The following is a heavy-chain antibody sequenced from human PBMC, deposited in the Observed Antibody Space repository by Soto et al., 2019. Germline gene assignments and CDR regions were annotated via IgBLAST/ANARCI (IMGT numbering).Heavy chain of an antibody. D-gene: IGHD4-17*01. J-gene: IGHJ4*02. V-gene: IGHV4-61*01. Sequence: QVQLQESGPGLLKPSETLSLTCSVSGGSVSDKTYYWSWIRPPPGKRLEWIGYVYYSGTTNYNPSLKSRVTISVDLSKNRFSLRLSSVTTADTPLYYCARTTAVPNTLRSRYFFDYWGQGTLVTVSS. CDR1: GGSVSDKTYY. CDR2: VYYSGTT. CDR3: ARTTAVPNTLRSRYFFDY.